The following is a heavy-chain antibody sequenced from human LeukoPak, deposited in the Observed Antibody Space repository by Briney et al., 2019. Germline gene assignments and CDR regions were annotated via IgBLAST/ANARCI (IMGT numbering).Heavy chain of an antibody. CDR1: GFTFSSYW. J-gene: IGHJ4*02. D-gene: IGHD6-19*01. CDR3: ARLSGWYYFDY. V-gene: IGHV3-7*01. CDR2: IREDGNEK. Sequence: PGGSLRLSCSASGFTFSSYWMSWVRQTTGKGLECVAKIREDGNEKYYVDSVKGRFTISRDNAKNSLYLQMNSLRAEDTAVYYCARLSGWYYFDYWGQGTLVTVSS.